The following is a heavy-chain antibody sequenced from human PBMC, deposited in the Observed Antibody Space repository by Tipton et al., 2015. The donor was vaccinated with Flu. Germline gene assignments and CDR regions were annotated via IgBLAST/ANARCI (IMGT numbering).Heavy chain of an antibody. CDR3: VRVDYDNSWTLFDF. D-gene: IGHD3-22*01. J-gene: IGHJ4*02. V-gene: IGHV4-4*07. Sequence: TLSLTCTVSGGAITGHSWNCIRQPAGKSLEWIGRVSTTQRTDYNPSLKSRVTMSVDMSTNQFSLTLISVSAADTAVYYCVRVDYDNSWTLFDFWGRGILVTVSS. CDR2: VSTTQRT. CDR1: GGAITGHS.